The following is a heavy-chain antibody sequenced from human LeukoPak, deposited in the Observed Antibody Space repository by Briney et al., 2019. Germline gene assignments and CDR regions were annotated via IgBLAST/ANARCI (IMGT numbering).Heavy chain of an antibody. CDR2: ISAYNGNT. Sequence: ASVKVSCKASGYTFTSYSINWVRQAPGQGLEWMAWISAYNGNTNYAQKFNGRVTLTRDTSTSIAYMELRSLRSDDTAVYFCARGMSGYTEDPFDIWGQGTVVTVSS. D-gene: IGHD2-2*02. CDR1: GYTFTSYS. CDR3: ARGMSGYTEDPFDI. V-gene: IGHV1-18*01. J-gene: IGHJ3*02.